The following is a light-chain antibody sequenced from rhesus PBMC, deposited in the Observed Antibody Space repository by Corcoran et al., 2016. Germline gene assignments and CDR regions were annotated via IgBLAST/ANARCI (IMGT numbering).Light chain of an antibody. J-gene: IGKJ1*01. CDR2: HSS. CDR1: QSVGSN. CDR3: HQYNNWRT. Sequence: TVVTQSPATLSLSPGERATLSCRASQSVGSNLAWSQQQPGQAPKLLIYHSSRRATGTPDRFRGSGSGTELTPTISSLEPEDVGVYFCHQYNNWRTFGQGTKVEIK. V-gene: IGKV3-42*02.